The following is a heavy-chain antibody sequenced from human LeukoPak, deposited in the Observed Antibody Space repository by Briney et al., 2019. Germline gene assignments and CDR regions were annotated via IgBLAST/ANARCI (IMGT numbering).Heavy chain of an antibody. CDR3: ASRPYYDFWSGFRYNWFDP. V-gene: IGHV4-34*01. CDR2: INHSGST. D-gene: IGHD3-3*01. Sequence: SETLSLTCAVYGGSFSGYYWSWIRQPPGKGLEWIGEINHSGSTNYNPSLKSRVTISVDTSKNQFSLKLSSVTAADTAVYYCASRPYYDFWSGFRYNWFDPWGQGTLVTVSS. CDR1: GGSFSGYY. J-gene: IGHJ5*02.